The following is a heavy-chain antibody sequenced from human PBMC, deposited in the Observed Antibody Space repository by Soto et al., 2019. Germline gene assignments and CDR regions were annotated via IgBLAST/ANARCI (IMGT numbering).Heavy chain of an antibody. CDR2: IYYSGST. Sequence: SETLSLTCTVSGGSINSGGYYWSWIRQHPGKGLEWIGYIYYSGSTNYSPSLRGRVSISADTSKNHFSLRLNSVTAADTAVYFCARGQEGIVATHWDQGALVTVSS. CDR1: GGSINSGGYY. D-gene: IGHD5-12*01. J-gene: IGHJ4*02. CDR3: ARGQEGIVATH. V-gene: IGHV4-31*03.